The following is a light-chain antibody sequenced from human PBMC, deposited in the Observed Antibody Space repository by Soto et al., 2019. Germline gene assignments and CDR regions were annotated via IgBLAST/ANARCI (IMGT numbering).Light chain of an antibody. CDR1: QSVSSSY. V-gene: IGKV3-15*01. J-gene: IGKJ4*01. CDR3: QQYNNWPPLT. Sequence: EIVLTQSPGTLSLSPGDIATLSFSASQSVSSSYLAWYQQKPGQAPRLLIYGASTRATGIPARFSGSGSGTEFTLTISSLQSEDFAVYYCQQYNNWPPLTFGGGTKVDI. CDR2: GAS.